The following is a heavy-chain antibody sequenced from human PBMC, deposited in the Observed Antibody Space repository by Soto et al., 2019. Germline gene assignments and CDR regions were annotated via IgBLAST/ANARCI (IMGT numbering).Heavy chain of an antibody. CDR3: AKDGVEVVRVALPDYYYYHIDV. V-gene: IGHV3-9*01. CDR2: ISWNSGNR. Sequence: EVQLVESGGGLVQPGRSLRLSCTAAGFTFDNYAMHWVRQAPGKGLEWVSGISWNSGNRGYADSVKGRFTISRDNAKNSLNLQMNSLRAEDTALYDCAKDGVEVVRVALPDYYYYHIDVWGKGTTVTVSS. J-gene: IGHJ6*03. CDR1: GFTFDNYA. D-gene: IGHD2-8*01.